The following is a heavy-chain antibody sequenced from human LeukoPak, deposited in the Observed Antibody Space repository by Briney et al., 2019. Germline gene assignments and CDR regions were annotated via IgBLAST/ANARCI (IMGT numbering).Heavy chain of an antibody. Sequence: SVKLLYKASGDPFSSYAISWVRQAPGQGFEWMGGHIPILGTANYAQKFQGRVTITADKSTSTAYMELSSLRSEDTAVYYCARDAPNFYSGYNYYMDVWGKGTTVTVSS. V-gene: IGHV1-69*06. CDR3: ARDAPNFYSGYNYYMDV. D-gene: IGHD1-26*01. J-gene: IGHJ6*03. CDR1: GDPFSSYA. CDR2: HIPILGTA.